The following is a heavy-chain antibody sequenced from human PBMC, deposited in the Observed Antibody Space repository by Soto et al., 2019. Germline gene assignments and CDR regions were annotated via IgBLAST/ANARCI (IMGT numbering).Heavy chain of an antibody. D-gene: IGHD2-15*01. Sequence: QVPVVQSGPEVKTPGASVQVSCKASGYTFTNYGVNWVLQAPGQGLEWMGWILPNNGKTNYAQKLQGRVTMTRDTSTGTAYMELMSLTSDDTAIYYCARSRRDCTGDNCYSDFDYWGQGTLVTVSS. CDR2: ILPNNGKT. CDR3: ARSRRDCTGDNCYSDFDY. CDR1: GYTFTNYG. V-gene: IGHV1-18*01. J-gene: IGHJ4*02.